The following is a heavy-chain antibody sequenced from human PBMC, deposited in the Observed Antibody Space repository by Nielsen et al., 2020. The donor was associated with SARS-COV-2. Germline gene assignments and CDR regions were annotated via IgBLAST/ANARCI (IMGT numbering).Heavy chain of an antibody. V-gene: IGHV3-9*01. Sequence: GGSLRLSCAVSGFTFDDYAMHWVRQAPGKGLEWVSGISWNSVTIDYADSVRGRFTISRDNSKNTLYLQMNSLRAEDTAVYYCAREGVLGDSSGLDYWGQGTLVTVSS. CDR1: GFTFDDYA. CDR2: ISWNSVTI. CDR3: AREGVLGDSSGLDY. D-gene: IGHD3-22*01. J-gene: IGHJ4*02.